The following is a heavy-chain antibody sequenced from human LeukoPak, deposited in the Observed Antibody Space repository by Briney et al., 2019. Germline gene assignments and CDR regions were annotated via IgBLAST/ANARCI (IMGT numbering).Heavy chain of an antibody. CDR1: GFTFSSYG. V-gene: IGHV3-30*18. CDR2: ISYDGSNK. Sequence: GGSLRLSCAASGFTFSSYGMHWVRQAPGKGLEWVAVISYDGSNKYYADSVKGRFTISRDNSKNTLYLQMNSLRAEETAVYYCAKGRSPVLFAYWGQEPLVTVS. J-gene: IGHJ4*02. D-gene: IGHD1-26*01. CDR3: AKGRSPVLFAY.